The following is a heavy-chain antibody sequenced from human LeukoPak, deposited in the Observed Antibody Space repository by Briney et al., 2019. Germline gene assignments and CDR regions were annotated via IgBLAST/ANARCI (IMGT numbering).Heavy chain of an antibody. D-gene: IGHD6-19*01. V-gene: IGHV3-21*01. Sequence: GGSLRLSCAASGFTFSNYWMSWVRQAPGKGLEWVSSISSSSSYIYYADSVKGRFTISRDNAKNSLYLQMNSLRAEDTAVYYCARDSVGYSSGWYFLYWGQGTLVTVSS. CDR3: ARDSVGYSSGWYFLY. CDR2: ISSSSSYI. J-gene: IGHJ4*02. CDR1: GFTFSNYW.